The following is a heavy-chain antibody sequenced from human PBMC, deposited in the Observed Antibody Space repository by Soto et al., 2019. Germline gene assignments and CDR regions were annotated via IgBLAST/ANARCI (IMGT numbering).Heavy chain of an antibody. J-gene: IGHJ4*02. CDR3: VVAAQPYYFDY. D-gene: IGHD2-15*01. Sequence: QVQLVQSGAEVKKPGASVKVSCKASGYTFTSYGISWVRQAPGQGLEWMGWISAYNGNTNYAQKLQGRVTMTTDTYTSTAYMELRSLTSDDTAVYYCVVAAQPYYFDYWGQGTLFTVSS. V-gene: IGHV1-18*01. CDR2: ISAYNGNT. CDR1: GYTFTSYG.